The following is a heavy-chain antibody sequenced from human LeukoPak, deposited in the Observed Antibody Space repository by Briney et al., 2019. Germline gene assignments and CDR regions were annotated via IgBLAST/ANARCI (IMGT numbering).Heavy chain of an antibody. CDR1: GGSISSSSYY. CDR3: ARAVHDFDY. J-gene: IGHJ4*02. CDR2: IYYSGST. Sequence: PSETLSLTCTVSGGSISSSSYYWGWIRQPPGKGLEWIGSIYYSGSTYYNPSLKSRVTISVDTSKNQFSLKLSSVTAADTAVYYCARAVHDFDYWGQGTLVTVSS. V-gene: IGHV4-39*07.